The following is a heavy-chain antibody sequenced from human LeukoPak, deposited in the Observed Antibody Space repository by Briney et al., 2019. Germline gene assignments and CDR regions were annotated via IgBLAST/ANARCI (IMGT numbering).Heavy chain of an antibody. CDR1: GFTFSSYS. Sequence: PGGSLRLSCAASGFTFSSYSMNWVRQAPGKGLEWVSSISSSSSYIYYADSVKGRFTISRDNAKNSLYLQMNSLRAEDTAVYYCAKEYGGNVSDFDYWGQGTLVTVSS. CDR3: AKEYGGNVSDFDY. J-gene: IGHJ4*02. V-gene: IGHV3-21*01. CDR2: ISSSSSYI. D-gene: IGHD4-23*01.